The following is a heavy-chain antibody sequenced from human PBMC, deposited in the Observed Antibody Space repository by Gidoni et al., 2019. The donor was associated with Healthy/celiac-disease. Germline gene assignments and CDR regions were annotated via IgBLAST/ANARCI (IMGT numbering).Heavy chain of an antibody. V-gene: IGHV3-13*01. CDR1: GFTLSNYD. CDR3: ARQNSSGWPYYFDY. J-gene: IGHJ4*02. D-gene: IGHD6-19*01. CDR2: IGTAGDT. Sequence: EGQLVESGGGFVQPGGSLRRSCSASGFTLSNYDMHWVRQATGKGLGWVSAIGTAGDTYYPGSVKGRFTISRENAKNSLYLQMNSLRAGDTAVYYCARQNSSGWPYYFDYWGQGTLGHRLL.